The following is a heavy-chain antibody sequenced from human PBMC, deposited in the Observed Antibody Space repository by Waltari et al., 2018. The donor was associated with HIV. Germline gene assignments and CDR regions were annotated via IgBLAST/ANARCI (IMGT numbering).Heavy chain of an antibody. CDR2: VCPGDSST. CDR3: ARLRLPRQYTYDNTFDI. Sequence: DVKLVQSGPEVRKPGEPLKISCQASGYDFKIYYVAWVRQVPGKGLEWMGVVCPGDSSTRYVPFCEGRITISVDRPSNSAFLHWSSLTVSDTATYYCARLRLPRQYTYDNTFDIWGQGTVVSVSS. CDR1: GYDFKIYY. D-gene: IGHD2-2*02. J-gene: IGHJ3*02. V-gene: IGHV5-51*01.